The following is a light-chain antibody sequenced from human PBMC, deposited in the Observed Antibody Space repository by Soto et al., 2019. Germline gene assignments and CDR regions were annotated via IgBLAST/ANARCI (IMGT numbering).Light chain of an antibody. CDR1: QSISSW. CDR2: KAS. J-gene: IGKJ1*01. CDR3: QQYNSYPWT. V-gene: IGKV1-5*03. Sequence: DIQMTQTPSTLSASQGDRVTITCRASQSISSWLAWYQQKPGKAPKLLIYKASSLESGVPSRFGGSGSGTEFTLTISSLQPDDFATHYCQQYNSYPWTFAQGTNVDI.